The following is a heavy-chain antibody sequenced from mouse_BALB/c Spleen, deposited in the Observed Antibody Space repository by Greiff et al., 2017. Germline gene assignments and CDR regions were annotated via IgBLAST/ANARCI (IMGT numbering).Heavy chain of an antibody. CDR1: GFTFNTYA. D-gene: IGHD2-14*01. Sequence: VQLQQSGGGLVQPKGSLKLSCAASGFTFNTYAMNWVRQAPGKGLEWVARIRSKSNNYATYYADSVKDTFTISRDDSQSMLYLQMKNLKTEDTAMYYCVRGVCYRYDDYFDYWGQGTTLTVSA. CDR3: VRGVCYRYDDYFDY. V-gene: IGHV10S3*01. CDR2: IRSKSNNYAT. J-gene: IGHJ2*01.